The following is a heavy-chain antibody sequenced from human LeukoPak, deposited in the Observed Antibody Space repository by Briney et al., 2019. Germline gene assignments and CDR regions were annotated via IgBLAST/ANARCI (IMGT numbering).Heavy chain of an antibody. D-gene: IGHD2-15*01. CDR1: GFTFSNYG. V-gene: IGHV3-30*18. CDR2: ISYDGSNK. Sequence: GGSLRLSCAASGFTFSNYGMHRVRQAPGKGLEWVTIISYDGSNKNYGDSVKGRFTISRDNSKNTLYMQMNSLRAEDTAVYYCAKEARRYCSGGTCYEYGIDVWGKGTTVTVS. J-gene: IGHJ6*04. CDR3: AKEARRYCSGGTCYEYGIDV.